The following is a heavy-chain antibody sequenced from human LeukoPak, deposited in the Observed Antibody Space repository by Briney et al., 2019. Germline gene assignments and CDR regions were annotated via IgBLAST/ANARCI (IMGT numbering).Heavy chain of an antibody. V-gene: IGHV3-74*01. D-gene: IGHD6-13*01. CDR1: GFTFSSYW. CDR3: ARESMELVRFDF. Sequence: GGSLRLSCAASGFTFSSYWMHWVRQAPGKGLVWVSRINSDGSSTSYADSVKGRFTISRDNAKNTLYLQMNSLRAEDTAVYYCARESMELVRFDFWGQGTLVTVSS. J-gene: IGHJ4*02. CDR2: INSDGSST.